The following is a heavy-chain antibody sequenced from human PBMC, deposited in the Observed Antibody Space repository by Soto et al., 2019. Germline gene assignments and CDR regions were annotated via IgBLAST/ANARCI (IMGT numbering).Heavy chain of an antibody. CDR2: MNPNSGNT. D-gene: IGHD3-22*01. V-gene: IGHV1-8*01. J-gene: IGHJ4*02. CDR3: ARGQNYHDSSGYDDH. CDR1: GYTFTSYD. Sequence: QVQLVQSGAAVKKPGASVKVSCKASGYTFTSYDINWVRQSTGQGLEWMGWMNPNSGNTGYAQKFQGRVTMTRNTFISTAYIELSILSSEDTAVYYCARGQNYHDSSGYDDHWGQGTLVTVSS.